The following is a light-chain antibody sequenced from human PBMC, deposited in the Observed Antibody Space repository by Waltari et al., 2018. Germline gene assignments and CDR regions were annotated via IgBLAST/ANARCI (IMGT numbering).Light chain of an antibody. Sequence: DIQMTQSPSSLSSSVGDRVTITCRASRGIDAYLNWYQQQPGKAPKLLIYEASTLQRGVPTRFSGGGIGTDFSLTISDLQPEDFATYFCQQSYSAPFTFGRGTRLE. CDR1: RGIDAY. V-gene: IGKV1-39*01. CDR2: EAS. J-gene: IGKJ5*01. CDR3: QQSYSAPFT.